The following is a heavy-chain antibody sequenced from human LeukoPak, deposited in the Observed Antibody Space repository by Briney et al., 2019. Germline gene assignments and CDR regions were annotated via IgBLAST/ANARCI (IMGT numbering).Heavy chain of an antibody. CDR3: ARAQTD. Sequence: PTGGSLRLSCAASGFSFSSHIMNWVRQAPGKGLEWVSYISSSSSTIYYADSVKGRFTISRDNAKNSLYLQMNSLRVDDTAVYYCARAQTDWGQGTLVTVSS. J-gene: IGHJ4*02. D-gene: IGHD2-21*02. V-gene: IGHV3-48*01. CDR1: GFSFSSHI. CDR2: ISSSSSTI.